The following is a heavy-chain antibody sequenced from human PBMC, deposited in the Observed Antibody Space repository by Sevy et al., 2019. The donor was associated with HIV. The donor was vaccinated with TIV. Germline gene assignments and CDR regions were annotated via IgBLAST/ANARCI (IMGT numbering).Heavy chain of an antibody. Sequence: ASVKVSCKASGGTSSSYAISWVRQAPGQGLEWMGGIIPIFGTANYAQKFQGRVTITADKSTSTAYMELSSLRSEDTAVYYCAGSYCSGGSCYYGLDVGAFDIWGQGTMVTVSS. D-gene: IGHD2-15*01. J-gene: IGHJ3*02. CDR2: IIPIFGTA. CDR1: GGTSSSYA. CDR3: AGSYCSGGSCYYGLDVGAFDI. V-gene: IGHV1-69*06.